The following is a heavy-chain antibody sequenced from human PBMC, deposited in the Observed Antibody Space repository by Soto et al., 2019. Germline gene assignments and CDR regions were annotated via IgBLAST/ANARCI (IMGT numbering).Heavy chain of an antibody. CDR1: GFSVSSFY. Sequence: EVQLVESGGGLVQPGGSLRLSCAASGFSVSSFYMTWVRQAPGKGLEWVSVISSDGSTNYADSVKGRFTISRDNSKNTLNLKMYSLRAEDTAVYYCAMDRLGGAYDFWHGGQGTLVTVSS. CDR3: AMDRLGGAYDFWH. D-gene: IGHD3-3*01. CDR2: ISSDGST. V-gene: IGHV3-66*01. J-gene: IGHJ4*02.